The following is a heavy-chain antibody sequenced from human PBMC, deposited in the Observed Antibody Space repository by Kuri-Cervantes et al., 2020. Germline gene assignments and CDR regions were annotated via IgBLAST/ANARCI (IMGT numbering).Heavy chain of an antibody. D-gene: IGHD3-16*01. CDR3: ARARGGDY. J-gene: IGHJ4*02. Sequence: GGSLRLSCAASGFTFSSYAIHWVRQAPGKGLEWVAIISYDGSNKFCADSVKGRFTISRDNAKNSLYLQMNSLRAEDTAVYYCARARGGDYWGQGTLVTVSS. V-gene: IGHV3-30-3*01. CDR1: GFTFSSYA. CDR2: ISYDGSNK.